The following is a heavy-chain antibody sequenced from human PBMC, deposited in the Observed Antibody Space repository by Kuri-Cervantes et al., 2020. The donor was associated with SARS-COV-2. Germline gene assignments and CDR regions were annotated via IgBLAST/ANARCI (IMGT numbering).Heavy chain of an antibody. CDR3: ARATIGGSWFDP. CDR1: GGSFSGYY. J-gene: IGHJ5*02. V-gene: IGHV4-34*01. D-gene: IGHD3-16*01. Sequence: SQTLSLTCAVYGGSFSGYYWSWIRQPPGKGLEWIGEINHSGSTNYNPSLKSRVTISVDTSKNQFSLKLSSVTAADTAVYYCARATIGGSWFDPWGQGILVTVSS. CDR2: INHSGST.